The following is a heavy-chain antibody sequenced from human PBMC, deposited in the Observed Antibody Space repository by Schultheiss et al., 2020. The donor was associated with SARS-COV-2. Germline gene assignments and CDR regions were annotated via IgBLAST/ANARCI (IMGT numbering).Heavy chain of an antibody. Sequence: GGSLRLSCAASGFTFSSYAMHWVRQAPGKGLEWVAVISYDGSNKYYADSVKGRFTISRDNSKNTLYLQMNSLRAEDTAVYYCARGAFARLKKYSSGWTQECYFDYWGQGTLVTVSS. J-gene: IGHJ4*02. D-gene: IGHD6-19*01. V-gene: IGHV3-30*01. CDR2: ISYDGSNK. CDR3: ARGAFARLKKYSSGWTQECYFDY. CDR1: GFTFSSYA.